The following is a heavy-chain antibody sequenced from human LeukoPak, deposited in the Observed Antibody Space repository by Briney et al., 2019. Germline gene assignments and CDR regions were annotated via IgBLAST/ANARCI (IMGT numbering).Heavy chain of an antibody. CDR2: IYYSGST. CDR1: GGSISSSSYY. V-gene: IGHV4-39*01. Sequence: PSETLSLTCTVSGGSISSSSYYWGWIRQPPGKGLEWIGSIYYSGSTYYNPSLKSRVTISVDTSKNQFSLKLSSVTAADTAVYYCARQMPAARDIVVVPTHLDYWGQGTLVTVSS. J-gene: IGHJ4*02. CDR3: ARQMPAARDIVVVPTHLDY. D-gene: IGHD2-2*01.